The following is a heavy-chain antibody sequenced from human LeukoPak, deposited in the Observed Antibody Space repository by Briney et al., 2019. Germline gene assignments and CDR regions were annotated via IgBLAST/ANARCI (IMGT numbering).Heavy chain of an antibody. CDR2: IYYSGST. J-gene: IGHJ4*02. CDR3: ARGSGWYAY. CDR1: GGSISSYY. V-gene: IGHV4-59*01. Sequence: PSETPSLTCTVSGGSISSYYWSWIRQPPGKGLEWIGYIYYSGSTNYNPSLKSRVTISVDTSKNQFSLKLSSVTAADTAMYCCARGSGWYAYWGQGTLVTVSS. D-gene: IGHD6-19*01.